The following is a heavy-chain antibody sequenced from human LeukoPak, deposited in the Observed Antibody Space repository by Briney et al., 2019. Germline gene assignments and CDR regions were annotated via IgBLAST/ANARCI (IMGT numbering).Heavy chain of an antibody. CDR3: ARVRYYYDSSGYWEDDAFDI. Sequence: GGSLRLSCAASGFTFSDYYMSWIRQAPGKGLEWVSYISSSGSTIYYADPVKGRFTISRDNAKNSLYLQMNSLRAEDTAVYYCARVRYYYDSSGYWEDDAFDIWGQGTMVTVSS. J-gene: IGHJ3*02. CDR1: GFTFSDYY. V-gene: IGHV3-11*04. D-gene: IGHD3-22*01. CDR2: ISSSGSTI.